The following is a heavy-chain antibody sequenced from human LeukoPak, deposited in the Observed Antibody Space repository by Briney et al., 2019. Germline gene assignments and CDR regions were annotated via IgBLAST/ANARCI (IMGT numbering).Heavy chain of an antibody. D-gene: IGHD2-2*01. CDR3: ARDYCSSTSCLFDY. Sequence: ASVTVSCKASGYTFTGYHMHWVRQAPGQGLEWMGRINPNSGDTNYAQKFQGRVTMTRDTSISTAYVELSRLRSDDTVVYYCARDYCSSTSCLFDYWGQGTLVTVSS. CDR2: INPNSGDT. CDR1: GYTFTGYH. V-gene: IGHV1-2*05. J-gene: IGHJ4*02.